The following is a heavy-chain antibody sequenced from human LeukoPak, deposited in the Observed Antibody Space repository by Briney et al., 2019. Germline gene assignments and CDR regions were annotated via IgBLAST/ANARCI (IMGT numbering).Heavy chain of an antibody. CDR2: IWYDGRNK. V-gene: IGHV3-33*01. Sequence: GGSLRLSCAASGFTFSSYGMHWVGQAPGKGMEWVAVIWYDGRNKYYADSVEGRFTISRDKSKNTLYLQMNSLRAEDTAVYYCARAATGFEFDYWGQGTLVTVSS. J-gene: IGHJ4*02. CDR3: ARAATGFEFDY. D-gene: IGHD3-10*01. CDR1: GFTFSSYG.